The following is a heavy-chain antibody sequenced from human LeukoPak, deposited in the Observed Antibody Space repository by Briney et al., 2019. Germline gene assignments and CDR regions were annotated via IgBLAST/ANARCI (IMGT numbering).Heavy chain of an antibody. V-gene: IGHV4-4*02. J-gene: IGHJ4*02. CDR3: ARQTGSGLFILP. D-gene: IGHD3/OR15-3a*01. Sequence: SGTLSLTCAVSGGSISSSNWWSWVRQPPGKGLEWIGEISHSGSTNYNPSFKSRVTISVDKSKNQFSLKLSSVTAADTAVYYCARQTGSGLFILPGGQGTLVTVSS. CDR1: GGSISSSNW. CDR2: ISHSGST.